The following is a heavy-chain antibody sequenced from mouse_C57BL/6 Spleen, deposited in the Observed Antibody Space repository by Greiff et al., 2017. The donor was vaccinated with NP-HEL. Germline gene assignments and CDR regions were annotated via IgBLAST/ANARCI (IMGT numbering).Heavy chain of an antibody. CDR2: ISSGSSTI. CDR1: GFTFSDYG. V-gene: IGHV5-17*01. D-gene: IGHD2-3*01. CDR3: ARKADGSWFAY. J-gene: IGHJ3*01. Sequence: EVKLVESGGGLVKPGGSLKLSCAASGFTFSDYGMHWVRQAPEKGLEWVAYISSGSSTIYYADTVKGRFTISRDNAKNTLFLQMTSLRSEDTAMYDCARKADGSWFAYWGQGTLVTVSA.